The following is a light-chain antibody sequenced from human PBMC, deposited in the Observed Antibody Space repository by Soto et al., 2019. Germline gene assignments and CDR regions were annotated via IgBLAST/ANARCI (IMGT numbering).Light chain of an antibody. CDR3: KQYNNWPPWT. CDR2: DAS. J-gene: IGKJ1*01. Sequence: EIELTQSAGTLSLSPGEGATLXCRASQSISSLYRAWYQQKPGQAPRLLXXDASNRATSIQARLSGSGSGKEFTLNISSLQSEDFAVYYCKQYNNWPPWTFGQGTKVDIK. V-gene: IGKV3D-15*01. CDR1: QSISSL.